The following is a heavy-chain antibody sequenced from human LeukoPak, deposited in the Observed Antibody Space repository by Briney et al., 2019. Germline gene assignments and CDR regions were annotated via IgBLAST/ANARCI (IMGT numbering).Heavy chain of an antibody. CDR2: ISGSGDNT. CDR3: ANGRYSSSWYYY. V-gene: IGHV3-23*01. CDR1: GFTFSSYA. J-gene: IGHJ4*02. D-gene: IGHD6-13*01. Sequence: PGGSLRLSCAASGFTFSSYAMSWVRQAPGKGLEWVSAISGSGDNTYYADSVKGRFTISRDNSKNTLYLQMNSLRAEDTALYYCANGRYSSSWYYYWGQGTLVTVSS.